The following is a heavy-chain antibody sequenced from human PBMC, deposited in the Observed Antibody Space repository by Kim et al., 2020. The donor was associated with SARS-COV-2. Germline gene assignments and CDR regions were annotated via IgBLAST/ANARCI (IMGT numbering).Heavy chain of an antibody. Sequence: KYYLDSVKGRFTISRDNAKNSLYLQMNSLRAEDTAVYYCAREEDGYNYDYWGQGTLVTVSS. CDR3: AREEDGYNYDY. CDR2: K. J-gene: IGHJ4*02. V-gene: IGHV3-7*01. D-gene: IGHD5-12*01.